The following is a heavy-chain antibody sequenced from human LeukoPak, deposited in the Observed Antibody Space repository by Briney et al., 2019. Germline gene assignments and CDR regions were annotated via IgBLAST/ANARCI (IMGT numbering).Heavy chain of an antibody. Sequence: GGSLRLSCAASGFTFSSYAISWVRQAPGKGLEWVSAISGSGGSTYYADSVKGRFTISRDNSKNTLYLQMNSLRAEDTAVYYCASANYYDSSGYYYYAFDYWGQGTLVTVSS. J-gene: IGHJ4*02. CDR2: ISGSGGST. CDR3: ASANYYDSSGYYYYAFDY. CDR1: GFTFSSYA. V-gene: IGHV3-23*01. D-gene: IGHD3-22*01.